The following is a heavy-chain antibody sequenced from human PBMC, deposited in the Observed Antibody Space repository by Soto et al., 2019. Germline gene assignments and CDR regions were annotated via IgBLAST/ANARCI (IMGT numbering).Heavy chain of an antibody. CDR2: IYSGGST. Sequence: EVQLVESGGGLVQPGGSLRLSCAASGFTVSSNYMSWVRQAPGKGLEWVSVIYSGGSTYYADSVKGRFTISRDNSKNTLYLQMTSRRAEDTAVYYCAREVLDYYGSGSYGMDVWGQGTTVTVSS. V-gene: IGHV3-66*01. CDR1: GFTVSSNY. D-gene: IGHD3-10*01. J-gene: IGHJ6*02. CDR3: AREVLDYYGSGSYGMDV.